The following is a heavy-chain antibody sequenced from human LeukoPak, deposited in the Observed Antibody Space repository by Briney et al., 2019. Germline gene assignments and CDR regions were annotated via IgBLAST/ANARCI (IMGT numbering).Heavy chain of an antibody. Sequence: GSLRLSCAASGITFSSHAMTWVRQAPGKGLEWVAAIRGNGATTDYADSVKGRFTISRDNSKSTLYLLMNSLRAEDTAVYYCARAYHDSGCLIDYWGQGTLVTVSS. D-gene: IGHD6-19*01. J-gene: IGHJ4*02. CDR3: ARAYHDSGCLIDY. CDR2: IRGNGATT. V-gene: IGHV3-23*01. CDR1: GITFSSHA.